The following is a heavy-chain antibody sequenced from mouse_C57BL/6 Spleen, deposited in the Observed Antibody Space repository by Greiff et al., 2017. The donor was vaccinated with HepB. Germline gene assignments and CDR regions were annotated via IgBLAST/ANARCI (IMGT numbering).Heavy chain of an antibody. D-gene: IGHD1-1*01. CDR2: INPGSGGT. J-gene: IGHJ2*01. CDR3: AIYYYERDY. Sequence: QVQLQQSGAELVRPGTSVKVSCKASGYAFTHYLIEWVKQRPGQGLEWIGVINPGSGGTNYNEKFKGKATLTADKSSSTDYMQLSSLTSEDSAVYFCAIYYYERDYWGQGTTLTVSS. CDR1: GYAFTHYL. V-gene: IGHV1-54*01.